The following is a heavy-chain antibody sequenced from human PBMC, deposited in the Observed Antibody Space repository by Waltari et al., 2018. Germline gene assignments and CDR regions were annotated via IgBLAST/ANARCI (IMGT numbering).Heavy chain of an antibody. CDR3: VRAPYPAPYSGRYDGFDY. V-gene: IGHV4-38-2*01. Sequence: QVQLQESGPGLVKPSETLSLTCAVSGYSISSGYYWGWIRQPPGKGLEWIGSIYYSGSTSDNPSLKSRVTMSIDTSKNQFSLNLNSVTAADTAVYYCVRAPYPAPYSGRYDGFDYWGQGTLVSVSS. CDR1: GYSISSGYY. CDR2: IYYSGST. J-gene: IGHJ4*02. D-gene: IGHD1-26*01.